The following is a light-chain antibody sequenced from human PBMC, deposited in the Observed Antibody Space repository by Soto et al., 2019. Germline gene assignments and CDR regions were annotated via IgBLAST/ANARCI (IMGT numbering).Light chain of an antibody. CDR3: AAWDDSLNGVL. CDR1: SSNIGVNT. CDR2: STS. Sequence: QSVLTQPPSASGTPGQRVTISCSGSSSNIGVNTVNWYQQLPGMAPKLLIYSTSQRPSGVPDRFSGSTSGTSASLAISGLQSEDEADYYCAAWDDSLNGVLFGGGTKLTVL. V-gene: IGLV1-44*01. J-gene: IGLJ3*02.